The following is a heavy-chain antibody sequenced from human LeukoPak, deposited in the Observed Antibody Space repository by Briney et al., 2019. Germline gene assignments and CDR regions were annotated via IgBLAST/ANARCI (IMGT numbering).Heavy chain of an antibody. D-gene: IGHD3-3*01. V-gene: IGHV3-23*01. Sequence: PGGSLRLSCAASGFPFSTYAMSWVRQAPGKGLEWVSVISGSGGDTYYADSVKGRFTISGDNSKNTVYLQMNSLRAEDTAVYYCARCWSRPYYYGMDVWGQGTTVTVSS. CDR1: GFPFSTYA. CDR2: ISGSGGDT. J-gene: IGHJ6*02. CDR3: ARCWSRPYYYGMDV.